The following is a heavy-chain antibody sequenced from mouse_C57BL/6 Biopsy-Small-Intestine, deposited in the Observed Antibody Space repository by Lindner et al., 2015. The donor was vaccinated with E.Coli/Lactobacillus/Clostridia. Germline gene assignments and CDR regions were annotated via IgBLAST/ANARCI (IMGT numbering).Heavy chain of an antibody. D-gene: IGHD2-4*01. Sequence: VQLQESGPELVKPGASVKISCKASGYSFTGYYMNWVKQSPEKSLEWIGEINPSTGGTTYNQKFKAKATLTVDKSSNTAYMQLKSLTSEDSAVYYCARRNDYDGFYYAMDYWGQGTSVTVSS. CDR1: GYSFTGYY. CDR3: ARRNDYDGFYYAMDY. J-gene: IGHJ4*01. CDR2: INPSTGGT. V-gene: IGHV1-42*01.